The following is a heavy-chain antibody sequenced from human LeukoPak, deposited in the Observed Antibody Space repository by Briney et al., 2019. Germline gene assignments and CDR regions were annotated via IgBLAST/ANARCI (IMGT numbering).Heavy chain of an antibody. CDR1: GYTFTSYY. CDR2: INPSGGST. Sequence: WASVKVSCKASGYTFTSYYMHWVRQAPGQGLEWMGIINPSGGSTSYAQKFQGRVTMTRDTSTSTVYMELSSLRSEDTAVYYCARDGLSSSSYSNWFDPWGQGTLVTVSS. V-gene: IGHV1-46*01. D-gene: IGHD6-6*01. J-gene: IGHJ5*02. CDR3: ARDGLSSSSYSNWFDP.